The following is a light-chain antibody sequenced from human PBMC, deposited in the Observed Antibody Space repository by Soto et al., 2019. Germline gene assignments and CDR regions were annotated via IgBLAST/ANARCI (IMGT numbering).Light chain of an antibody. CDR3: SSYTSSSTGV. Sequence: QSALTQPASVSGSPGQSITISCTGTSSDVGGYNYVSWYHQHPGKAPKRMIYEVSNRPSGVSNRFSGSKSGNTASLTISGLQAEDEADYYCSSYTSSSTGVFGGGTKLTVL. J-gene: IGLJ2*01. CDR2: EVS. V-gene: IGLV2-14*01. CDR1: SSDVGGYNY.